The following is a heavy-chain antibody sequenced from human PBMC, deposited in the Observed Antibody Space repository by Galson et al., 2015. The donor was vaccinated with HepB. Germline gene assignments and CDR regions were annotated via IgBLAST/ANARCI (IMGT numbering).Heavy chain of an antibody. D-gene: IGHD6-19*01. V-gene: IGHV4-39*01. CDR2: IYYSGRT. CDR1: GGSISSSSYY. Sequence: SETLSLTCTVSGGSISSSSYYWGWIRQPPGKGLEWIGSIYYSGRTHHNPSLKSRVTMSVDTSKSQFSLKLSSVTAADTAVYYCASLGWSSSGFGYWGQGTLVTGSS. J-gene: IGHJ4*02. CDR3: ASLGWSSSGFGY.